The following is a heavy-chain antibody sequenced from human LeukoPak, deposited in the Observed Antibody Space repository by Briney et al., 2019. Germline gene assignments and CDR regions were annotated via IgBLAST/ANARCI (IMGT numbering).Heavy chain of an antibody. CDR1: GGSFSGYY. Sequence: PSETLSLTCAVYGGSFSGYYWSWIRQPPGKGLEWIGEINHSGSTNYNPSLKSRVTISVDTSKNQFSLKLSSVPAADTAVYYCARGELGYFQHWGQGTLVTVSS. V-gene: IGHV4-34*01. CDR3: ARGELGYFQH. J-gene: IGHJ1*01. D-gene: IGHD1-26*01. CDR2: INHSGST.